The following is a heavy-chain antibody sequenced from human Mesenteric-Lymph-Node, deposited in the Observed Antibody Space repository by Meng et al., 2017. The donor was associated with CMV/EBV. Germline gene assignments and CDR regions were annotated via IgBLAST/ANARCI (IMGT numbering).Heavy chain of an antibody. CDR2: IVGDGSTT. CDR3: AREMWGGSYSGFDY. V-gene: IGHV3-74*01. Sequence: GESLKISCAGTGFTFRNYIMHWVRQAPGKGLVWVSRIVGDGSTTNYADSVRGRFTISRDNAKNTLFLQMSSLRAEDTAVYYCAREMWGGSYSGFDYWGQGTLVTVSS. CDR1: GFTFRNYI. D-gene: IGHD1-26*01. J-gene: IGHJ4*02.